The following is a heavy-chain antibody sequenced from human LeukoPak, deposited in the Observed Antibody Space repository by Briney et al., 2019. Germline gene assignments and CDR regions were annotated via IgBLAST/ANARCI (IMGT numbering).Heavy chain of an antibody. J-gene: IGHJ4*02. V-gene: IGHV6-1*01. CDR1: GEPVSRDNAA. CDR3: ARDWSYCSGGNCFYYFDY. CDR2: TYYRSKWFN. Sequence: SQTLSLTCAISGEPVSRDNAAWNWIRQSPSRGREWLGSTYYRSKWFNDYAVSLRGRININADTSKNQFSLQLNSVTPEDTAVYYCARDWSYCSGGNCFYYFDYWGQGTLVTVSS. D-gene: IGHD2-15*01.